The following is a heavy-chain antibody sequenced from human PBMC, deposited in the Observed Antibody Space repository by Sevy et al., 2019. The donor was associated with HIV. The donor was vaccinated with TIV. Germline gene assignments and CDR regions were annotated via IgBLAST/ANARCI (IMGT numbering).Heavy chain of an antibody. J-gene: IGHJ6*02. Sequence: GGSLRLSCAASGFTFSSYWMSWVRQAPGKGLEWVANIKQDGSEKYYVDSVKGRFTISRDNAKNSLYLQMNSLRAEDTAVYYCARIFLKWSPISYYGMDVWGQGTTVTVSS. D-gene: IGHD3-3*01. CDR2: IKQDGSEK. CDR3: ARIFLKWSPISYYGMDV. V-gene: IGHV3-7*01. CDR1: GFTFSSYW.